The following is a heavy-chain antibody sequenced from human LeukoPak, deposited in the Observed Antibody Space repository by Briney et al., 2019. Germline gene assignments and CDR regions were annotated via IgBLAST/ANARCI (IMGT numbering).Heavy chain of an antibody. Sequence: SETLSLTCTVSGGAISGYYWSWIRQPAGKGLEWLGRVYSSGSTKYNPSLESRVTMSVDTSKKQFSLKLNFVTAADTAVYYCARVGSGYDFFDYWGQGTLVTVSS. D-gene: IGHD3/OR15-3a*01. CDR1: GGAISGYY. CDR2: VYSSGST. V-gene: IGHV4-4*07. J-gene: IGHJ4*02. CDR3: ARVGSGYDFFDY.